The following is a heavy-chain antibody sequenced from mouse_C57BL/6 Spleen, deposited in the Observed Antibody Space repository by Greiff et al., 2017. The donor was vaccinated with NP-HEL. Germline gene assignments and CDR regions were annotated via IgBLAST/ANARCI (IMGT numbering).Heavy chain of an antibody. D-gene: IGHD2-2*01. CDR3: ARGVTTEVYYFDY. V-gene: IGHV1-69*01. CDR2: IDPSDSYT. J-gene: IGHJ2*01. Sequence: QQSCKASGYTFTSYWMHWVKQRPGQGLEWIGEIDPSDSYTNYNQKFKGKSTLTVDKSSSTAYMQLSSLTSEDSAVYYCARGVTTEVYYFDYWGQGTTLTVSS. CDR1: GYTFTSYW.